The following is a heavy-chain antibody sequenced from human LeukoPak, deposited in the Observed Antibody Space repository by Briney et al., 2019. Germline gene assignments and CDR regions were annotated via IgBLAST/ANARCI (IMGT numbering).Heavy chain of an antibody. V-gene: IGHV3-53*01. CDR1: GFTVSSNY. J-gene: IGHJ6*03. CDR3: AKSRYYYYYMDV. CDR2: IYSGGST. Sequence: GGSLRLSCAASGFTVSSNYMSWVRQAPGKGLEWVSVIYSGGSTYYADSVKGRFTISRDNSKNTLYLQMNSLRAEDTVVYYCAKSRYYYYYMDVWGKGTTVTVSS.